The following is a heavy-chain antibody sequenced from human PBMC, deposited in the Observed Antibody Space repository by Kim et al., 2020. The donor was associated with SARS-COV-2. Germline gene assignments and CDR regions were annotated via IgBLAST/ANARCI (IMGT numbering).Heavy chain of an antibody. J-gene: IGHJ4*02. CDR1: GFTFSSYA. D-gene: IGHD6-6*01. Sequence: GGSLRLSCAASGFTFSSYAMSWVRQAPGKGLEWVSAISGSGGSTYYADSVKGRFTISRDNSKNTLYLQMNSLRAEDTAVYYCAGIFSEEQLGDYWGQGTLVTVSS. V-gene: IGHV3-23*01. CDR2: ISGSGGST. CDR3: AGIFSEEQLGDY.